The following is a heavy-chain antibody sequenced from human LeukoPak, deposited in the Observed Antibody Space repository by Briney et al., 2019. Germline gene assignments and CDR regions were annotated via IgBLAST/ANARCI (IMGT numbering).Heavy chain of an antibody. CDR2: IYYSGST. D-gene: IGHD1-26*01. J-gene: IGHJ3*02. CDR1: GGSISSYY. V-gene: IGHV4-59*01. Sequence: SETLSLTCTVSGGSISSYYWSWIRPPPGKGLEWIGYIYYSGSTNYNPSLKSRVTISVDTSKNQFSLKLSSVTAADTAVYYCARDRRSFHAFDIWGQGTMVTVSS. CDR3: ARDRRSFHAFDI.